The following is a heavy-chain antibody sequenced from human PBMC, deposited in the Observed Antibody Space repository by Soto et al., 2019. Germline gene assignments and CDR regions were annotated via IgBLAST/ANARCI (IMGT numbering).Heavy chain of an antibody. CDR3: TRDESRDSSARGWFDP. Sequence: PXGSLRLSSAASCFTFRSFTMNCVRQAPGKGLEWVSTISSNSAYIYYTDALRGRFTISRDNAKNSLHLQMNSLRAEDTAVYYCTRDESRDSSARGWFDPWGPGTLVTVSS. J-gene: IGHJ5*02. V-gene: IGHV3-21*01. CDR2: ISSNSAYI. CDR1: CFTFRSFT. D-gene: IGHD6-13*01.